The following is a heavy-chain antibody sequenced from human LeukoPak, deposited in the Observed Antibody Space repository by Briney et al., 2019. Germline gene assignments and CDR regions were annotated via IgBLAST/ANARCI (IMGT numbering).Heavy chain of an antibody. CDR3: AKALRSWGYCGGDCSNVHTSDI. CDR1: GFTFSTYS. J-gene: IGHJ3*02. Sequence: PGGSLRLSCAASGFTFSTYSMNWVRQAPGKGLEWISYISGSSRVIYYADSVKGRFTISRDNAKNSLYLQMNSLRIEDTAVYFCAKALRSWGYCGGDCSNVHTSDIWGQGTMVTVSS. CDR2: ISGSSRVI. D-gene: IGHD2-21*02. V-gene: IGHV3-48*01.